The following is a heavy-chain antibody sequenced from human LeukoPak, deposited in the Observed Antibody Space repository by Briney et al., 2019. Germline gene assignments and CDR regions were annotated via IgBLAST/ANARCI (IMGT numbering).Heavy chain of an antibody. CDR1: GYTFTGYY. D-gene: IGHD4-11*01. CDR2: INPNSGGT. CDR3: ARVSFGGDYSIKVDY. V-gene: IGHV1-2*02. J-gene: IGHJ4*02. Sequence: ASVKVSCKASGYTFTGYYMHWVRQAPGQGLEWMGWINPNSGGTNYAQKFQGRVTMTRDTSISTAYMELSRLRSDDTAVYYCARVSFGGDYSIKVDYWGQGTLVTVSS.